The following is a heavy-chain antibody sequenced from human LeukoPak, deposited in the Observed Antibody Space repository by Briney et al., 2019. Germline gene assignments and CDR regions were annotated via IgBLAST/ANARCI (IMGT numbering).Heavy chain of an antibody. CDR1: GGSISSYY. J-gene: IGHJ4*02. CDR2: IYYSGST. D-gene: IGHD2-15*01. Sequence: SETLSLTCTVSGGSISSYYWSWIRQPPGKGLEWFGYIYYSGSTNYNPSLKSRVTISVDTSKSQFSLKLSSVTAADTAVYYCARGLGTPYYFDYWGQGTLVTVSS. CDR3: ARGLGTPYYFDY. V-gene: IGHV4-59*01.